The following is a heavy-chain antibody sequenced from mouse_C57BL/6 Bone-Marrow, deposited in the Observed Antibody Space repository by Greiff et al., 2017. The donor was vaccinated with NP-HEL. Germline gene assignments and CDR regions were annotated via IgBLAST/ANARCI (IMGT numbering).Heavy chain of an antibody. Sequence: QVQLQQSGAELARPGASVKLSCKASGYTFTSYGISWVKQRTGQGLEWIGEIYPRSGNTYYNEKFKGQATLTADKSSSTAYMELRSLTSEYSAVYYCARSCTADLDYWGQGTTLIVSS. CDR2: IYPRSGNT. J-gene: IGHJ2*01. CDR3: ARSCTADLDY. CDR1: GYTFTSYG. V-gene: IGHV1-81*01. D-gene: IGHD1-2*01.